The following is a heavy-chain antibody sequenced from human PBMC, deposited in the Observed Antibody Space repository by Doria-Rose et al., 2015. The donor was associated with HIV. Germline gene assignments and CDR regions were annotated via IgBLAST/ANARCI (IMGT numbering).Heavy chain of an antibody. CDR3: ARIKSSRWYHKYYFDF. V-gene: IGHV2-26*01. J-gene: IGHJ4*02. CDR1: GVSLSSPGMG. CDR2: IFKDDER. D-gene: IGHD6-13*01. Sequence: QITLKESGPVLVKPTETLTLTCTVSGVSLSSPGMGVSWIRQPPGKALEWLANIFKDDERSYRTSRKSRLTISSGTSKSQVVLTMTDMDPVDTATYYCARIKSSRWYHKYYFDFWGQGTLVIVSA.